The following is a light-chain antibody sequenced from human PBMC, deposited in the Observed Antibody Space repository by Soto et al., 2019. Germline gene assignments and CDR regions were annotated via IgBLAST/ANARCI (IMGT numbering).Light chain of an antibody. CDR2: GNT. J-gene: IGLJ2*01. CDR3: QSYDSSLTVV. V-gene: IGLV1-40*01. Sequence: QSVLTQPPSVSGAPGQRVTISCTGSSSNIGAGYDVHWYQQFPGTTPKFLIYGNTNRPSGVPDRFSASKSGTSASLDITGLQAEDEAEYFCQSYDSSLTVVFGGGTKL. CDR1: SSNIGAGYD.